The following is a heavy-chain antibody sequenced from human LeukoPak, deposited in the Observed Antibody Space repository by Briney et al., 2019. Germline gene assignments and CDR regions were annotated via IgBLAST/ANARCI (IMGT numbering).Heavy chain of an antibody. Sequence: GGSLRISCAASGFTFSNYWMTWVRQAPGKGLEWVANIKPDGSAQYYADSVKGRFTISRDNSKNTLYLQMNSLRAEDTAVYYCAKERATVTPRVPFDYWGQGTLVTVSS. V-gene: IGHV3-7*03. J-gene: IGHJ4*02. D-gene: IGHD4-17*01. CDR1: GFTFSNYW. CDR2: IKPDGSAQ. CDR3: AKERATVTPRVPFDY.